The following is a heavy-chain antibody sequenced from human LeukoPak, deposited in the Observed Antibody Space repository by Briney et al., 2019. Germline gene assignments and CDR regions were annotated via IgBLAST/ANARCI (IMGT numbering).Heavy chain of an antibody. J-gene: IGHJ4*02. D-gene: IGHD4/OR15-4a*01. CDR2: INHSGST. CDR1: GGSFSGYY. V-gene: IGHV4-34*01. CDR3: ARETTVLLNIFDY. Sequence: SETLSLTCAVYGGSFSGYYWSWIRQPPGKGLEWIGEINHSGSTNYNPPLKSRVTISVDTSKNQFSLKLSSVTAADTAVHYCARETTVLLNIFDYWGQGTLVTVSS.